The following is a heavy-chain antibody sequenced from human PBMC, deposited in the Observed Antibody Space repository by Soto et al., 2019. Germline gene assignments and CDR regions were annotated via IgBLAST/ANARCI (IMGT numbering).Heavy chain of an antibody. Sequence: PETLSLTCALYGGSFSGYYWSWIRQPPGKGLEWIGEINHSGSTNYNPSLKSRVTISVDTSKNQFSLKLSSVTAADTAVYYCASSPITGTFDYWGQGTLVTVSS. CDR3: ASSPITGTFDY. CDR1: GGSFSGYY. D-gene: IGHD1-7*01. CDR2: INHSGST. J-gene: IGHJ4*02. V-gene: IGHV4-34*01.